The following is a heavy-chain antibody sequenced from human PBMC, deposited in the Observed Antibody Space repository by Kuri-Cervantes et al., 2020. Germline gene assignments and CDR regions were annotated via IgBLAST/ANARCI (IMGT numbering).Heavy chain of an antibody. Sequence: GGSLRLSCAASGFTFDDYAMHWVRQAPGKGLEWVSGISWNSGSIGYADSVKGRFTISRDNAKNSLYLQMNSLRAEDTALYYCAKHMVRGVHSYYYYGMDVWGQGTTVTVSS. CDR1: GFTFDDYA. D-gene: IGHD3-10*01. V-gene: IGHV3-9*01. CDR3: AKHMVRGVHSYYYYGMDV. J-gene: IGHJ6*02. CDR2: ISWNSGSI.